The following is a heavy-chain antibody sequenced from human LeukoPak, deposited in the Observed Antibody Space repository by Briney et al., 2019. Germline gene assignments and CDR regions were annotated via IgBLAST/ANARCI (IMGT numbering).Heavy chain of an antibody. Sequence: GESLKISCKASGSRFSRYWIGWVRQMPGKGLEWMRIIYPGDSDTRYSPSFQGQVTISADKSITTAYLQWTSLKASDTAMYYCARSSTYSSGWSGIDSWGQGTLVTVSS. CDR1: GSRFSRYW. V-gene: IGHV5-51*01. D-gene: IGHD6-19*01. CDR3: ARSSTYSSGWSGIDS. J-gene: IGHJ5*01. CDR2: IYPGDSDT.